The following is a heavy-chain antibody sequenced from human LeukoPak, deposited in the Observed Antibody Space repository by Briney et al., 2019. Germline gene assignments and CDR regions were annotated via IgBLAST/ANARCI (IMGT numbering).Heavy chain of an antibody. Sequence: ASVKVSCKTSGYTFNNFDINWVRQATGQGLEWMGWMSPNSGNTAYAQKFQGRVTMTSDTSISTAYMELSSLTSDDTAVYYCARVIGSNYDYWGQGTLVTVSS. D-gene: IGHD4-11*01. CDR3: ARVIGSNYDY. CDR2: MSPNSGNT. CDR1: GYTFNNFD. J-gene: IGHJ4*02. V-gene: IGHV1-8*01.